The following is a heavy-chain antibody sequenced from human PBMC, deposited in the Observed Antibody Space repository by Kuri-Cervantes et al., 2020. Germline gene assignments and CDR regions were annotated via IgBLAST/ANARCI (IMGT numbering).Heavy chain of an antibody. CDR1: GFTFSSYA. Sequence: GGSLRLSCAASGFTFSSYAMHWVRQAPGKGLEWVAVISYDGSNKYYADSVKGRFTISRDNSKNTLYLQMNSLRAEDTAVYYCAREGAGGYDPLYYFDYWGQGTLVTVSS. J-gene: IGHJ4*02. V-gene: IGHV3-30*01. D-gene: IGHD5-12*01. CDR3: AREGAGGYDPLYYFDY. CDR2: ISYDGSNK.